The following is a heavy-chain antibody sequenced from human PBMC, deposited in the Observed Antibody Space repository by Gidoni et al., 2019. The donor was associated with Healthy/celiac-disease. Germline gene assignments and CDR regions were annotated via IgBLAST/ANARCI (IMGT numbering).Heavy chain of an antibody. CDR2: IYTSGST. J-gene: IGHJ6*03. CDR3: ARESGEVTIFGVGSYMDV. CDR1: GGSISSGSYY. V-gene: IGHV4-61*02. D-gene: IGHD3-3*01. Sequence: QVQLQESGPGLVKPSQTLSLTCTVSGGSISSGSYYWSWIRQPAGKGLEWIGRIYTSGSTNYNPSLKSRVTISVDTSKNQFSLKLSSVTAADTAVYYCARESGEVTIFGVGSYMDVWGKGTTVTVSS.